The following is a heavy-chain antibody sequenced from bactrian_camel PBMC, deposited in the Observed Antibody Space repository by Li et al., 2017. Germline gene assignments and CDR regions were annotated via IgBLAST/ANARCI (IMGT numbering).Heavy chain of an antibody. CDR3: VRTYCSGGYCKEVEVY. Sequence: DVQLVESGGGSVQAGGSLTLSCTASGFPFSANHMSWVRQPPGKKLEWVSSITASGTTSYSNSVRGRFTISRVNAKNTVYLQMNSLKTEDTAVYYCVRTYCSGGYCKEVEVYWGQG. D-gene: IGHD2*01. J-gene: IGHJ4*01. CDR2: ITASGTT. CDR1: GFPFSANH. V-gene: IGHV3S40*01.